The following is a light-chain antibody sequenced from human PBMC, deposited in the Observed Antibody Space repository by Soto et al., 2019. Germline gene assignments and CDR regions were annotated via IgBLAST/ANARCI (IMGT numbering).Light chain of an antibody. CDR2: AAS. CDR3: QQSYSTPRVT. Sequence: DIQMNQSPSSLSASVGDRVTITCRASQSISSYLNWYQQKPGKAPKLLIYAASSLQSGVPSRFSGSVSVTDFTLTISSLQPEDFATYFCQQSYSTPRVTFGKGTRLEIK. J-gene: IGKJ5*01. V-gene: IGKV1-39*01. CDR1: QSISSY.